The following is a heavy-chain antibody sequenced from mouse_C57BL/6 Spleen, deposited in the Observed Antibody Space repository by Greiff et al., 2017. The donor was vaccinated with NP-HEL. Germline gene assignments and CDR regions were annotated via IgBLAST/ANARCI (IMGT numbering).Heavy chain of an antibody. CDR2: ISYSGST. D-gene: IGHD2-5*01. J-gene: IGHJ3*01. V-gene: IGHV3-1*01. CDR3: ARDSNYEGAWFAY. CDR1: GYSITSGYD. Sequence: EVQLQESGPGMVKPSQSLSLTCTVTGYSITSGYDWHWIRHFPGNKLEWMGYISYSGSTNYNPSLKSRISITHDTSKNHFFLKLNSVTTEDTATYYCARDSNYEGAWFAYWGQGTLVTVSA.